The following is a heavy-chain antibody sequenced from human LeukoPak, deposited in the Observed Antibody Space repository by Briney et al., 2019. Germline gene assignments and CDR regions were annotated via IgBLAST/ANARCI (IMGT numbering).Heavy chain of an antibody. V-gene: IGHV4-38-2*02. CDR3: ARVARRTSCFDVDY. Sequence: LETLSLTCTVSGYSITSAYYWGWIRQPPGKGLEWIGSFFLKGSTYYDPSLKSRVTISVDTSKNQFSLTLSSVTAADTAVYYCARVARRTSCFDVDYWGQGTLVTVSS. J-gene: IGHJ4*02. D-gene: IGHD2-2*01. CDR2: FFLKGST. CDR1: GYSITSAYY.